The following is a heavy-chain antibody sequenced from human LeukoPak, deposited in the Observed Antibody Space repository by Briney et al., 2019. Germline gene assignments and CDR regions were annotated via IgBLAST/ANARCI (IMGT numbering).Heavy chain of an antibody. J-gene: IGHJ4*02. CDR1: GFTFTNIA. Sequence: GGSPRLSCAPSGFTFTNIAMSCVPEAPGKGRGRVSAISGSVGGTKHTDSVKGRFTLSRDNSTNTLYLQMNSLRAEDTAVYYCAKDVVAAPSRFDYWGQGTLVTVSS. CDR2: ISGSVGGT. CDR3: AKDVVAAPSRFDY. D-gene: IGHD1-26*01. V-gene: IGHV3-23*01.